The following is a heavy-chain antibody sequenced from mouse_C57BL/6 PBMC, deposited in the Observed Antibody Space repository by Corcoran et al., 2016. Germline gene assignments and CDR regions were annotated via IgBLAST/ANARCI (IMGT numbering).Heavy chain of an antibody. Sequence: EVQLQQSGPELVKPGASVKISCKASGYTFTDHYMNWVKQSHGKSLEWIGDINPNNGGTSYNQKFKGKATLTVDKSSSTAYMELRSLTSEDSAVYYCARSYYGSSYDGGQGTTLTVSS. D-gene: IGHD1-1*01. J-gene: IGHJ2*01. CDR2: INPNNGGT. V-gene: IGHV1-26*01. CDR3: ARSYYGSSYD. CDR1: GYTFTDHY.